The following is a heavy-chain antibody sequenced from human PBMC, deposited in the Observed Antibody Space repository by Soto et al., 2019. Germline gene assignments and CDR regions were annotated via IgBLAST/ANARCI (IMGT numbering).Heavy chain of an antibody. J-gene: IGHJ5*02. CDR1: GYTFTSYG. CDR2: ISAYNGNT. D-gene: IGHD3-22*01. CDR3: ARDGYYYDSSGYPSWFDP. Sequence: QVQLVQSGAEVKKPGASVKVSCKASGYTFTSYGISWVRQAPGQGLEWMGWISAYNGNTNYAQKLQGRVTMTTDTSTSTAYMELRSQRSDDTAVYYCARDGYYYDSSGYPSWFDPWGQGTLVTVSS. V-gene: IGHV1-18*01.